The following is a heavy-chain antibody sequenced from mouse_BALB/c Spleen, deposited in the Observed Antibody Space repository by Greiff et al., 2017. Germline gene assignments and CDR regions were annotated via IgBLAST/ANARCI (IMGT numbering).Heavy chain of an antibody. Sequence: EVKLMESGGGLVQPGGSLRLSCATSGFTFTDYYMSWVRQPPGKALEWLGFIRNKANGYTTEYSASVKGRFTISRDNSQSILYLQMNTLRAEDSATYYCARDRSGTGFDYWGQGTTLTVSS. CDR3: ARDRSGTGFDY. J-gene: IGHJ2*01. V-gene: IGHV7-3*02. CDR2: IRNKANGYTT. D-gene: IGHD4-1*01. CDR1: GFTFTDYY.